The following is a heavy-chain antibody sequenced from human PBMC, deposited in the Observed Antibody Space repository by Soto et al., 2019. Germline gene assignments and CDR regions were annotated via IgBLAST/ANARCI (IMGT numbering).Heavy chain of an antibody. CDR3: AKAVGTTIDFAHFDF. J-gene: IGHJ4*02. CDR1: GFTFRSYA. V-gene: IGHV3-23*01. Sequence: HPGGSLRLSCAASGFTFRSYAINWVRQAPGKGLEWVSGISGSADSTYFADSVRGRFTISRDNSKSTLYLQMNSLRVEDTAIYYCAKAVGTTIDFAHFDFWGQGTLVTVSS. CDR2: ISGSADST. D-gene: IGHD1-26*01.